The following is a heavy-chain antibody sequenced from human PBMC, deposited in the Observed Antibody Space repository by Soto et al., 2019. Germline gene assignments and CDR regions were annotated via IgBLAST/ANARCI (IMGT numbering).Heavy chain of an antibody. J-gene: IGHJ4*02. CDR3: ARDRAYGSGSYYNY. Sequence: QVQLVQSGAELKKHGSSVKVSCKASGGTFSSYAISWVRQAPGQGLEWMGGIIPIFGTANYAQKFQGRVTITADESTSTAYMELSSLRSEDTAVYYCARDRAYGSGSYYNYWGQGTLVTVSS. CDR1: GGTFSSYA. CDR2: IIPIFGTA. D-gene: IGHD3-10*01. V-gene: IGHV1-69*12.